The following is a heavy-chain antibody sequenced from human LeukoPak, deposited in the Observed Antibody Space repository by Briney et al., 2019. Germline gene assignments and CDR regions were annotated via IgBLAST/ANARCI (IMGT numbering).Heavy chain of an antibody. CDR1: GGSISSGDYY. CDR2: IYYSGST. V-gene: IGHV4-31*03. J-gene: IGHJ4*02. D-gene: IGHD6-6*01. Sequence: PSETLSLTCTVSGGSISSGDYYWSWIRQHPGKGLEWIGYIYYSGSTYYNPSLKSRVTISVDTSKNQFSLKLSSVTAADTAVYYCAREYQGSSYFDYWGQGTLVTVSS. CDR3: AREYQGSSYFDY.